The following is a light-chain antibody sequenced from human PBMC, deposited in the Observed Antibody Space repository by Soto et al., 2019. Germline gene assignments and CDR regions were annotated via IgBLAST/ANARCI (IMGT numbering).Light chain of an antibody. CDR1: SSDVGGYNY. Sequence: QSALTQPASVSGSPGQSIAISCTGTSSDVGGYNYVSWYQQHPGKAPKLMIYEVSNRPSGVSNRFSGFKSGTTASLTVSGLQPEDEADYFCSSYTTSNTYVFGTGTQLTVL. CDR2: EVS. J-gene: IGLJ1*01. V-gene: IGLV2-14*01. CDR3: SSYTTSNTYV.